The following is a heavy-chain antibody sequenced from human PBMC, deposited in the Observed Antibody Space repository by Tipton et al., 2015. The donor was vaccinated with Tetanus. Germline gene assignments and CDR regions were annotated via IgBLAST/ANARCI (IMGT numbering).Heavy chain of an antibody. CDR1: GGSISTYH. V-gene: IGHV4-59*01. CDR3: ARTSGYLYSSY. CDR2: IDYFGTT. D-gene: IGHD3-3*01. Sequence: TLSLTCTVSGGSISTYHWNWIRQFPGKGLEWIGYIDYFGTTKYNPSLKSRVAMSVDTSKNQLSLKLSPATSADTAVYYCARTSGYLYSSYWGQGTLVTVSS. J-gene: IGHJ1*01.